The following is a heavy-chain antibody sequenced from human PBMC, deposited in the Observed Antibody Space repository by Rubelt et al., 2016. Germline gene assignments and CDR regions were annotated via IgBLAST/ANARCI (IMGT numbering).Heavy chain of an antibody. Sequence: LVQSGAEVKKPGSSVKVSCKASGGTFSSYAISWVRQAPGQGLEWMGGFDPEDGETIYAQKFQGRVTMTEDTSTDTAYMELSSLRSEDTAVYYCATGHSYVPYFGYWGQGTLVTVSS. CDR2: FDPEDGET. CDR3: ATGHSYVPYFGY. V-gene: IGHV1-24*01. D-gene: IGHD5-18*01. J-gene: IGHJ4*02. CDR1: GGTFSSYA.